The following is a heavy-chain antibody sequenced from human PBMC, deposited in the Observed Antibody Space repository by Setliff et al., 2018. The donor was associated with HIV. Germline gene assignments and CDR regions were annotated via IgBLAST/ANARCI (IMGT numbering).Heavy chain of an antibody. D-gene: IGHD1-26*01. CDR2: IYTSGST. CDR1: GGSISSGSYY. CDR3: ARAIVGAPGDAFDI. Sequence: KPSETLSLTCTVSGGSISSGSYYWSWIRQPAGKGLEWIGRIYTSGSTNYNPSLKSRVTISVDTSKNQFSLKMSSVTAADTAVYYCARAIVGAPGDAFDIWGQGTMVTVTS. V-gene: IGHV4-61*02. J-gene: IGHJ3*02.